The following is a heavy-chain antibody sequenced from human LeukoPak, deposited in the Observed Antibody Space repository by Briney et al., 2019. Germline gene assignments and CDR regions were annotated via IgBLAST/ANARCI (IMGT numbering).Heavy chain of an antibody. CDR3: CRNSSGYYYDKAFDI. J-gene: IGHJ3*02. D-gene: IGHD3-22*01. CDR2: MYNSGST. CDR1: GGSFSSNTYC. Sequence: SETLSLTCTVSGGSFSSNTYCWGWIRQPPGKGLEWIGSMYNSGSTYYNPSLKSRITISVDTSKKQFSLKLSSVTAADTAVYYCCRNSSGYYYDKAFDIWGQGTMVTVSS. V-gene: IGHV4-39*01.